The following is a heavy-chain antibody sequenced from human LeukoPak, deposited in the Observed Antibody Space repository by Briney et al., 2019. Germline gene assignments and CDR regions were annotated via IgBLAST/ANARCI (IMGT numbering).Heavy chain of an antibody. CDR1: GFTFSSYG. Sequence: GGSLRLSCAASGFTFSSYGMHWVRQAPGKGLEWVAFIRYDGSNKYYADSVKGRFTISRDNSKNTLYLQMNSLRAEDTAVYYCARYASGAVAGNPLYYYYMDVWGKGTTVTISS. CDR2: IRYDGSNK. J-gene: IGHJ6*03. V-gene: IGHV3-30*02. CDR3: ARYASGAVAGNPLYYYYMDV. D-gene: IGHD6-19*01.